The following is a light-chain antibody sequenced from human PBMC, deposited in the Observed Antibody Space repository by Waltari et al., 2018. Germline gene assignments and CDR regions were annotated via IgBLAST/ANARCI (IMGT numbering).Light chain of an antibody. CDR1: QDIRHY. Sequence: DIQMTQSPSSLSAFVGDRVTITCRASQDIRHYLAWYQQRPGQVPRLLIYEASTLQSGVPSRFSGSGSGTDFTLTISSLQPEDVATYYCQKYTSAPRTFGPGTKIEIK. CDR3: QKYTSAPRT. V-gene: IGKV1-27*01. CDR2: EAS. J-gene: IGKJ3*01.